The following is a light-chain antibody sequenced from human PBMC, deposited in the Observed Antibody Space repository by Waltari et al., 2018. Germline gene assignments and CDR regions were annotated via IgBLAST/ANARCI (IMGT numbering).Light chain of an antibody. V-gene: IGKV3-11*01. CDR2: DSS. CDR3: QQRINWPPYT. J-gene: IGKJ2*01. CDR1: QSFSHY. Sequence: EIVLTQSPAPLSLSPGERATLSCRASQSFSHYLAWYQQKPGQAPRLLLYDSSNRAPGIPARFSGSGSETDFTLTISSLEPEDCAVYYCQQRINWPPYTFGQGTKLEIK.